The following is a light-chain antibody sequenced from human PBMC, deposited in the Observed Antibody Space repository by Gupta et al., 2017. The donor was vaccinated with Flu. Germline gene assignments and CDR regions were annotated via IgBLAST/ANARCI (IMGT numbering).Light chain of an antibody. V-gene: IGLV1-44*01. CDR3: AVWDDRLSGWM. J-gene: IGLJ3*02. CDR2: GNS. Sequence: QPVLTPPPSASGTPVHTVCISCSGSSSNVCGSTVNWYHQLPGTAPKLLIFGNSQRPSGVPDRFSGSKSGNSASLAISGLQSEDEADYYCAVWDDRLSGWMFGRGTRLTVL. CDR1: SSNVCGST.